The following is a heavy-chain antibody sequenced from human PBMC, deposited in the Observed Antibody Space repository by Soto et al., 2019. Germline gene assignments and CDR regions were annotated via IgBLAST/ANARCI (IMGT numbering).Heavy chain of an antibody. CDR2: ISYDGSNK. V-gene: IGHV3-30-3*01. CDR3: ARDLWFGDIYYYYGMDV. D-gene: IGHD3-10*01. Sequence: QVQLVESGGGVVQPGRSLRLSCAASGFTFSSYAMHWVRQAPGKGLEWVAVISYDGSNKYYADSVKGRFTISRDNSKNTLYLQMNRLRAEDTAVYYCARDLWFGDIYYYYGMDVW. J-gene: IGHJ6*01. CDR1: GFTFSSYA.